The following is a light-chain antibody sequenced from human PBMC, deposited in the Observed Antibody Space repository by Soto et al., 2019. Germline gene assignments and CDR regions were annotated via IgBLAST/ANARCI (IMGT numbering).Light chain of an antibody. CDR3: ASWDDSLSGVL. CDR1: SSNIGSNP. J-gene: IGLJ2*01. V-gene: IGLV1-44*01. CDR2: NNH. Sequence: QSVLTQSPSASGTPGQRVTISCSGSSSNIGSNPVHWYQQLPGSAPKLLIHNNHHRPAGVPDPFSASKSGTSASLAIGGLQSEDAADYYCASWDDSLSGVLFGGGAKVTVL.